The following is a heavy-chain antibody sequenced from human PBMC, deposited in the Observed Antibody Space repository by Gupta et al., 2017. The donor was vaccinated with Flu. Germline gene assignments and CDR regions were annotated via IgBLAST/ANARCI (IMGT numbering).Heavy chain of an antibody. CDR1: GSTFSDDY. V-gene: IGHV3-11*01. CDR3: ARIFTVTPGVYFDY. Sequence: QVQLVESGGGSVKPGGSLRLSCAASGSTFSDDYLSWIRQAPGKGLEWVSYISSSGSTIYYADSVKGRFTISRDNAKNSLYLQMNSLRAEDTAVYYCARIFTVTPGVYFDYWGQGTLVTVSS. D-gene: IGHD4-17*01. J-gene: IGHJ4*02. CDR2: ISSSGSTI.